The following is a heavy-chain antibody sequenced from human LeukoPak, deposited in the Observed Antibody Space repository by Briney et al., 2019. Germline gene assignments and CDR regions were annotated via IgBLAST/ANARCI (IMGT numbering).Heavy chain of an antibody. V-gene: IGHV4-34*01. CDR1: GGSFSGYY. J-gene: IGHJ4*02. D-gene: IGHD5-24*01. CDR2: VNHSGST. CDR3: ARRWLHRKGFDY. Sequence: SETLSLTCAVYGGSFSGYYWSWIRQPPGKGLEWIGEVNHSGSTNYNPSLKSRVTISVDTSKNQFSLKLSSVTAADTAVYYCARRWLHRKGFDYWGQGTLVTVSS.